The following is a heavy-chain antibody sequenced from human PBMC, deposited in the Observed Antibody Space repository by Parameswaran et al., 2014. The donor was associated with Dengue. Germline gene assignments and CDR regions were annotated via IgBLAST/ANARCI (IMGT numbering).Heavy chain of an antibody. J-gene: IGHJ4*02. CDR2: IYWDDDK. D-gene: IGHD6-19*01. V-gene: IGHV2-70*01. Sequence: RWIRQPPGKALEWLALIYWDDDKRYSPSLKSRLTITKDTSKNQVVLTMTNMDPVDTATYYCARIRGIAVAGQYYDYWGQGTLVTVSS. CDR3: ARIRGIAVAGQYYDY.